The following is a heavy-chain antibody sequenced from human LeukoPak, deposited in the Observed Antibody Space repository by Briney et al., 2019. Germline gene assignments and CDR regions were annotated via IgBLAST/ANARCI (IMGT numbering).Heavy chain of an antibody. CDR2: TRNKANSSTT. V-gene: IGHV3-72*01. CDR3: ASGRLARGGGDCYIPDS. J-gene: IGHJ4*02. CDR1: GVTLSDHY. Sequence: GGYLRLSCAASGVTLSDHYMDWVRQAPGKGLEWVGRTRNKANSSTTEYAAAGKGRFTISRDDSKSSLYLQMNSLKTEDTAVYSCASGRLARGGGDCYIPDSWGQGSLVTAST. D-gene: IGHD2-21*01.